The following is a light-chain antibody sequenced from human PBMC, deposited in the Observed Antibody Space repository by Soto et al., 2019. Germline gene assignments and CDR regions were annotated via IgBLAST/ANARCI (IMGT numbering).Light chain of an antibody. V-gene: IGLV2-23*03. J-gene: IGLJ1*01. Sequence: QSVLTHPASVSGSPGQSITISCTGTSSDVRSYNLVSWYQQHPGKAPKLMIYEGSKRPSGVSNRSSGSKSGNTASLTISGLQAEDEADYYCCSYAGSSTFFYVLGTGTKVTVL. CDR3: CSYAGSSTFFYV. CDR1: SSDVRSYNL. CDR2: EGS.